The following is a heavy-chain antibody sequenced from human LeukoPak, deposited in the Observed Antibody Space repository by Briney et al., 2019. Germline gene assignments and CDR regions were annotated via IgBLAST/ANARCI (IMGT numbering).Heavy chain of an antibody. CDR1: GGTFRSFA. J-gene: IGHJ4*02. CDR3: ARAATVTGPPTSFDY. D-gene: IGHD4-11*01. Sequence: ASVKVSCKASGGTFRSFAISWVRQAPGHGLKWMGRIIPIFGTTNYAQKFQGRITITTDESTTTAYMELSSLRSEDTAVYYCARAATVTGPPTSFDYWGQGTLVTVSS. V-gene: IGHV1-69*05. CDR2: IIPIFGTT.